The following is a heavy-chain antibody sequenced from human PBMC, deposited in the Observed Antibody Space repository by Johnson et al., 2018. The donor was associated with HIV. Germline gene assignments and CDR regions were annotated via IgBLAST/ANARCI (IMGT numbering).Heavy chain of an antibody. CDR1: GFKFSDYH. J-gene: IGHJ3*02. CDR2: SRSGGRTM. CDR3: ARVLGDYAYHI. Sequence: QVQLVESGGGVVQPGGSLRLSCEASGFKFSDYHMSWIRQAPGKGLEWVSYSRSGGRTMYYADSVQGRFTISRDDATNSLYLQRNSLRVEDTAVYYCARVLGDYAYHIWGQGTMVTVSS. V-gene: IGHV3-11*04. D-gene: IGHD4-17*01.